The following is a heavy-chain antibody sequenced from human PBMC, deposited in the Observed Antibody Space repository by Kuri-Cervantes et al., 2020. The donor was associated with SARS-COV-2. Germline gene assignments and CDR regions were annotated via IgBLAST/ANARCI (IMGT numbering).Heavy chain of an antibody. CDR1: GFTFSSYE. CDR2: ISSSGSTI. D-gene: IGHD6-19*01. Sequence: GGSLRLSCAASGFTFSSYEMNWVRQAPGKGLEWVSYISSSGSTIYYADSVKGRFTISRDNAKNSLYLQMNSLRAEDTAVYYCARDHSSGWYEPLYYYYYGMDVWGQGTTVTASS. V-gene: IGHV3-48*03. J-gene: IGHJ6*02. CDR3: ARDHSSGWYEPLYYYYYGMDV.